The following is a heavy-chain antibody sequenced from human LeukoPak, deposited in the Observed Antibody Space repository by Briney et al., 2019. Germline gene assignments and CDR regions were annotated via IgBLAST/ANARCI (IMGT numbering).Heavy chain of an antibody. CDR3: ARGHYYGMDV. CDR2: IKEDGGEK. J-gene: IGHJ6*02. V-gene: IGHV3-7*01. Sequence: RAGGSLRLSCAASGFTFSNYWMTWVRQAPGKGLEWVAHIKEDGGEKHYVDPVKGRFTISRDNAKNSLYLQMNSLRAEDTAMYYCARGHYYGMDVWGQGTTVTVSS. CDR1: GFTFSNYW.